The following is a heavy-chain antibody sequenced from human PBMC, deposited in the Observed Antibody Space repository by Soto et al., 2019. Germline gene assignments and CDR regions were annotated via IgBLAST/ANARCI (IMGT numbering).Heavy chain of an antibody. CDR2: SSNSGSFT. CDR1: GFTLIDHY. CDR3: VKSGDNYNLLDY. D-gene: IGHD1-1*01. J-gene: IGHJ4*02. V-gene: IGHV3-11*06. Sequence: WGSLRLSCAASGFTLIDHYISCIRHAPLKWLEWIGYSSNSGSFTRYADSVKGRFSISRDNAKSSLYLQISSLRGDDTATYYCVKSGDNYNLLDYWGQGTPVTVSS.